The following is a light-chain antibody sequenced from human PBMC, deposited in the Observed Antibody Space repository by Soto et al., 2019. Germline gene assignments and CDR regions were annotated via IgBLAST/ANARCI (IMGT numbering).Light chain of an antibody. CDR1: QSISAKH. Sequence: EIVLTQSPVLLSSSPGETAVLSCRASQSISAKHLAWYQLRPGQSPRLLIYGASGRATGVPGRFSGSGSGTEFTLTISRLEPEDFVVYCCQHFGTSPPYTFGQGTKVDIK. CDR3: QHFGTSPPYT. J-gene: IGKJ2*01. CDR2: GAS. V-gene: IGKV3-20*01.